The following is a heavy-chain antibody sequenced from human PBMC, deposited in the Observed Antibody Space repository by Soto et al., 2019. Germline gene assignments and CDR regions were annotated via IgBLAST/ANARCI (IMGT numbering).Heavy chain of an antibody. V-gene: IGHV1-18*04. CDR1: GYSFSDYG. D-gene: IGHD6-19*01. J-gene: IGHJ6*02. CDR3: ARYGYSSGWYLATGMDV. CDR2: ISTYNGNT. Sequence: QVQLVQSGAEVKKPGASLKVSCQASGYSFSDYGIAWVRQAPGQGLAWVGWISTYNGNTNYAQKFQGRVTMTTATSANKAYMELRSLRSDDTAMYYCARYGYSSGWYLATGMDVWGQGTPVTVSS.